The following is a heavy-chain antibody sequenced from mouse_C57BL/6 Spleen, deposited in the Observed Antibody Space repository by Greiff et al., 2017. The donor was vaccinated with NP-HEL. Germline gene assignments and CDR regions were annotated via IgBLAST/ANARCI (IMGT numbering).Heavy chain of an antibody. CDR1: GYTFTDYN. J-gene: IGHJ4*01. Sequence: EVQRVESGPELVKPGASVKMSCKASGYTFTDYNMHWVKQSHGKSLEWIGYINPNNGGTSYNQKFKGKATLTVNKSSSTAYMELRSLTSEDSAVYYCARYYDGSSFYAMDYWGQGTSVTVSS. CDR2: INPNNGGT. CDR3: ARYYDGSSFYAMDY. D-gene: IGHD1-1*01. V-gene: IGHV1-22*01.